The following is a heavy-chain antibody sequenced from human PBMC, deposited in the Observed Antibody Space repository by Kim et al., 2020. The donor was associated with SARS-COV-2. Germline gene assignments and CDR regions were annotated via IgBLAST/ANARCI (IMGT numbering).Heavy chain of an antibody. J-gene: IGHJ4*02. CDR2: INPSGGST. CDR3: ARASGGYSGYEVRRDY. D-gene: IGHD5-12*01. Sequence: ASVKVSCKASGYTFTSYYMHWVRQAPGQGLEWMEKINPSGGSTSYAQKFQGRVTMTRDTSTSTVYMELSSLRSEDTAVYYCARASGGYSGYEVRRDYWGQGTLVTVSS. V-gene: IGHV1-46*01. CDR1: GYTFTSYY.